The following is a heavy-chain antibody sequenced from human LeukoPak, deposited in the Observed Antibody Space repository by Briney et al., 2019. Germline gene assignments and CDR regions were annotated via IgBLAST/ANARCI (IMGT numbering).Heavy chain of an antibody. CDR1: GFTFSGYW. J-gene: IGHJ5*02. Sequence: GGSLRLSCAVSGFTFSGYWMHWVRQAPGKGLEWVLRINPDGGITNYADSVKGRFTISRDNAENTVHLQMNSLRGDDTAVYYCVRGAVGTGVWFDPWGQGTLVTVSS. CDR2: INPDGGIT. V-gene: IGHV3-74*01. D-gene: IGHD1-26*01. CDR3: VRGAVGTGVWFDP.